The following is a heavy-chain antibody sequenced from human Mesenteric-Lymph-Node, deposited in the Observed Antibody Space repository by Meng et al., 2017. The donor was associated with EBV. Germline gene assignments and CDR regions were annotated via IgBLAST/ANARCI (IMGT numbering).Heavy chain of an antibody. J-gene: IGHJ4*02. Sequence: QVQLQQWGAGLLKPSETLSLTCAVYGGSFSGYYWSWIRQPPGKGLEWIGEINHSGSTNYNPSLKSRVTISVDTSKNQFSLKLSSVIAADTAVYYCARITGPGLPYYFDYWGQGTLVHRLL. CDR1: GGSFSGYY. CDR2: INHSGST. CDR3: ARITGPGLPYYFDY. D-gene: IGHD2-8*02. V-gene: IGHV4-34*01.